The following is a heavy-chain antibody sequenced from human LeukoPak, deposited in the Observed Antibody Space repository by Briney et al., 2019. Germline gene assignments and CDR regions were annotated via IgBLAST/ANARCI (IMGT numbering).Heavy chain of an antibody. D-gene: IGHD4-17*01. CDR2: XXXXXXNT. CDR1: TFXXYX. V-gene: IGHV1-8*01. J-gene: IGHJ6*02. CDR3: ARGRDGDYDGNWYYYYGMDV. Sequence: TFXXYXIXWVXQATGXGLXWMGXXXXXXXNTGYAQKFQGRVTMTRNTSISTAYMELSSLRSEDTAVYYCARGRDGDYDGNWYYYYGMDVWGQGTTVTVSS.